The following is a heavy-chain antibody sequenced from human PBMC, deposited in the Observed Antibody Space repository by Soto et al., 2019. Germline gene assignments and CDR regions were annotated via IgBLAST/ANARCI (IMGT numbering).Heavy chain of an antibody. CDR1: GYTFTSYA. J-gene: IGHJ3*02. CDR2: INAGNGNT. V-gene: IGHV1-3*01. CDR3: ASAETRGYSYAPWAFDI. D-gene: IGHD5-18*01. Sequence: QVQLVQSGAEVKKPGASVKVSCKASGYTFTSYAMHWVRQAPGQRLEWMGWINAGNGNTKYSQKFQGRVTITRDTSASTAYMELSSLRSEDTAVYYCASAETRGYSYAPWAFDIWGQGTMVTVSS.